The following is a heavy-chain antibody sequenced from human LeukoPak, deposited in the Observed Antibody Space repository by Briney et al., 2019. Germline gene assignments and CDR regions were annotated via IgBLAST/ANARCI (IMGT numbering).Heavy chain of an antibody. CDR1: GGSVSSGSYY. D-gene: IGHD3-10*01. CDR3: ALGVRGVRYWFDP. J-gene: IGHJ5*02. Sequence: SETLSLTCTVSGGSVSSGSYYWSWIRQHLGKGLEWIGYIYYSGSTNYNPSLKSRVTISVDTSKNQFSLKLSSVTAADTAVYHCALGVRGVRYWFDPWGQGTLVTVSS. V-gene: IGHV4-61*01. CDR2: IYYSGST.